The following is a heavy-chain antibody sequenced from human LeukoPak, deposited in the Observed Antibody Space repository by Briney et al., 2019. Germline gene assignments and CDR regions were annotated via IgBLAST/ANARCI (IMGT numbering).Heavy chain of an antibody. J-gene: IGHJ6*03. CDR1: GYSFTSYW. CDR3: ARITYYYDSSSYYYYYYYMDV. V-gene: IGHV5-51*01. Sequence: GESLKISCKGSGYSFTSYWIGWVRQMPGKGLEWMGIIYPGDSDTRYSPSFQGQVTISADKSISTAYLQWSSLKASDTAMYYCARITYYYDSSSYYYYYYYMDVWGKGTTVTVSS. CDR2: IYPGDSDT. D-gene: IGHD3-22*01.